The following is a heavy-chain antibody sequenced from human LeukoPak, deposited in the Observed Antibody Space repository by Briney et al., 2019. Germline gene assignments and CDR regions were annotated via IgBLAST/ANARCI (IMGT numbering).Heavy chain of an antibody. D-gene: IGHD1-14*01. CDR2: IYYSGST. CDR3: ARGTGATNLYGMDL. Sequence: SETLSLTCTVSGGSISSYYWSWIRQPPGKGLEWIGYIYYSGSTNYNPSLKSRVTISVDTSRNQFSLKLSSVTAADTAVYYCARGTGATNLYGMDLWGQGTTVAVS. CDR1: GGSISSYY. J-gene: IGHJ6*02. V-gene: IGHV4-59*01.